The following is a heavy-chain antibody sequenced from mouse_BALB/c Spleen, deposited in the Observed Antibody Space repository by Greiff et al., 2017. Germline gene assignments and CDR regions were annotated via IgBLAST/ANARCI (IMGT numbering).Heavy chain of an antibody. V-gene: IGHV3-6*02. CDR2: ISYDGSN. Sequence: ESGPGLVKPSQSLSLTCSVTGYSITSGYYWNWIRQFPGNKLEWMGYISYDGSNNYNPSLKNRISITRDTSKNQFFLKLNSVTTEDTATYYCARDALADYWGQGTSVTVSS. CDR1: GYSITSGYY. CDR3: ARDALADY. J-gene: IGHJ4*01.